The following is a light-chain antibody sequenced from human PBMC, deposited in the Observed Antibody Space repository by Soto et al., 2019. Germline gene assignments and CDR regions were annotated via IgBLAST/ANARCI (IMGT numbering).Light chain of an antibody. CDR2: KAS. J-gene: IGKJ1*01. CDR3: QQYNSYPT. CDR1: QSISSW. Sequence: DIQMTQSPSTLSAFVGDRVTITCRASQSISSWLAWYQQKPGKAPKLLIYKASSLESGVPSRFTGSGSGTEFTLTINSLQPDDFAIYFCQQYNSYPTFGQGTKVDNK. V-gene: IGKV1-5*03.